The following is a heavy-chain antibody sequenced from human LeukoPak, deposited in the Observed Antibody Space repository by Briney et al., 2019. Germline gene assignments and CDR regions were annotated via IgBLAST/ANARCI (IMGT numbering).Heavy chain of an antibody. CDR2: ISRSGDYT. D-gene: IGHD4-17*01. V-gene: IGHV3-23*01. CDR3: AKDRDDSGDYAFDY. Sequence: PGGSLRLSCAASGFSFSGYVMSWVRQAPGKGLEWVSVISRSGDYTNYADSLKGRFTISRDNSKNTLSLQMSSLRAEDTAIYYCAKDRDDSGDYAFDYWGQGILVSVSS. J-gene: IGHJ4*02. CDR1: GFSFSGYV.